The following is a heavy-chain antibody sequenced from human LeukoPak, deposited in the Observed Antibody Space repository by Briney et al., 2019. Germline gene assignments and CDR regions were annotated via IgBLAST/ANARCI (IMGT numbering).Heavy chain of an antibody. CDR1: GYTFTGHN. J-gene: IGHJ6*03. V-gene: IGHV1-2*06. D-gene: IGHD1-26*01. CDR2: INPNTGGT. CDR3: TRDATTIQNYYMDV. Sequence: VASVKVSCKTSGYTFTGHNMHWVRQAPGQGLEWMGRINPNTGGTNYAQKFQGRVTMTRDTSISTAYMELSSLRSDDTAVYYCTRDATTIQNYYMDVWGTGTTVTVSS.